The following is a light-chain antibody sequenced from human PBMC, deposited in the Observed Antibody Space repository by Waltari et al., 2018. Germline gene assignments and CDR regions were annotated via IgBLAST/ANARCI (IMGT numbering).Light chain of an antibody. CDR2: SHN. CDR3: AAWDDSLNGPV. CDR1: SSNIGSNT. V-gene: IGLV1-44*01. J-gene: IGLJ3*02. Sequence: QSVLTQPPSASGAPGQRVTISCSGGSSNIGSNTLNWYQQLPGTAPKLLVHSHNQRPSGVPDRFSGSQSGTSASLAISGLQYEDETDYYCAAWDDSLNGPVFGGGTKLTVL.